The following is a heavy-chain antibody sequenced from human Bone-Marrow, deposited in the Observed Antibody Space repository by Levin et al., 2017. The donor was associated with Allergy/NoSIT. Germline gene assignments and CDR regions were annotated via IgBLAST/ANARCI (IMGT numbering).Heavy chain of an antibody. V-gene: IGHV3-7*01. CDR2: IKQDGSEK. CDR3: ARDEGLLWFGELRG. CDR1: GFTFSSYW. D-gene: IGHD3-10*01. Sequence: GESLKISCAASGFTFSSYWMSWVRQAPGKGLEWVANIKQDGSEKYYVDSVKGRFTISRDNAKNSLYLQMNSLRAEDTAVYYCARDEGLLWFGELRGWGQGTLVTVSS. J-gene: IGHJ4*02.